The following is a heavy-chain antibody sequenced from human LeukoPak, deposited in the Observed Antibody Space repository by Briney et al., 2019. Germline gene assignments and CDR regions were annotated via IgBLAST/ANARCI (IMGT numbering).Heavy chain of an antibody. V-gene: IGHV1-24*01. J-gene: IGHJ4*02. CDR2: FDPEDGET. CDR1: GYTLTELS. CDR3: ATATGGYGYGYAPFGY. D-gene: IGHD5-18*01. Sequence: ASVKVSCKVSGYTLTELSMHWVRQAPGKGLEWMGGFDPEDGETIYAQKFQGRVTMTEDTSTDTAYMELSSLRSEDTAVYYCATATGGYGYGYAPFGYWGQGTLVTVSS.